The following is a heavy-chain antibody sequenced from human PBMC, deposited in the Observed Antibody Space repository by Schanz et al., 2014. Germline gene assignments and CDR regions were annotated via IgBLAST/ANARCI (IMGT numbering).Heavy chain of an antibody. CDR1: GGTFSSDT. Sequence: QVHLVQSGAEVKKPGSSVKVSCKASGGTFSSDTFSWVRQAPGQGLEWIGWISAQTGDTRYAQKMQGRVTMTRDVSSTTAFLELRSLRYDDTAVYYCARGRTFDYWGQGTLVTVSS. CDR3: ARGRTFDY. CDR2: ISAQTGDT. V-gene: IGHV1-18*01. J-gene: IGHJ4*02.